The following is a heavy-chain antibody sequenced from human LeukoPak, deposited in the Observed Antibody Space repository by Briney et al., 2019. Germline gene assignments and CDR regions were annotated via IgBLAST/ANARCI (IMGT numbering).Heavy chain of an antibody. CDR3: AKSNVVSLAGTNWFDP. J-gene: IGHJ5*02. V-gene: IGHV3-23*01. CDR1: GFTFSNYA. D-gene: IGHD1-7*01. Sequence: GGSLRLSCAASGFTFSNYAMNWVRQAPGKGLEWVSVISGSGTTTIYADSVKGRFTISRDNSKSTLYLQMNSLRAEDTAVYHCAKSNVVSLAGTNWFDPWGQGTLVTVSS. CDR2: ISGSGTTT.